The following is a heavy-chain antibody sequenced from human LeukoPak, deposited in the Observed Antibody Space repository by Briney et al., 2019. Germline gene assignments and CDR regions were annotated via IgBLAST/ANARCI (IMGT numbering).Heavy chain of an antibody. CDR3: ARGYYDSSGSDY. Sequence: SETLSLTCTVSGGSISSDYWSWIRQPPGKGLEWIGYIYYSGSTNYNPSLKSRVTISVDKSKNQFSLNLSSVTAADTAVYYCARGYYDSSGSDYWGQGTLVTVSS. CDR1: GGSISSDY. CDR2: IYYSGST. V-gene: IGHV4-59*01. J-gene: IGHJ4*02. D-gene: IGHD3-22*01.